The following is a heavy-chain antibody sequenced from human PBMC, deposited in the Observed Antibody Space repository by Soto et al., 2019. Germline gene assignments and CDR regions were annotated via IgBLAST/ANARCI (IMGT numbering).Heavy chain of an antibody. V-gene: IGHV3-74*01. CDR2: IYFDGITT. CDR1: GFLFNSYW. J-gene: IGHJ4*02. CDR3: ARGGARGVDY. Sequence: GGSLRLSCTASGFLFNSYWMHWVRQAPGKGLVWVSRIYFDGITTNYADSLKGRLTVSRDNPKNTVYLHVNTLRDEDTAVYYCARGGARGVDYCGQGTLVTVSS. D-gene: IGHD3-10*01.